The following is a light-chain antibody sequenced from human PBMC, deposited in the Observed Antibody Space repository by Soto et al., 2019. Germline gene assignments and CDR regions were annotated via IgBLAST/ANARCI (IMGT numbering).Light chain of an antibody. CDR3: QQYGSSRWT. CDR1: QSVSSSY. CDR2: GAS. J-gene: IGKJ1*01. Sequence: EIVLTQSPGTLSLSPGERATLSCRASQSVSSSYLAWYQQKPGQAPRLLIYGASSRATGIPDRFSGSGSGTYFTVNISRLEPEDFAVDYCQQYGSSRWTFGQGTKVESK. V-gene: IGKV3-20*01.